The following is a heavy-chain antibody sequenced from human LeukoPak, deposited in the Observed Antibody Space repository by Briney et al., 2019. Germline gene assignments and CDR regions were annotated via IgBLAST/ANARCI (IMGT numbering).Heavy chain of an antibody. CDR3: ARDPQGYYYMDV. CDR2: INPSGGST. V-gene: IGHV1-46*01. J-gene: IGHJ6*03. CDR1: GYTFTGYY. Sequence: GASVKVSCKASGYTFTGYYMHWVRQAPGQGLEWMGIINPSGGSTSYAQKFQGRVTMTRDMSTSTVYMELSSLRSEDTAVYYCARDPQGYYYMDVWGKGTTVTVSS.